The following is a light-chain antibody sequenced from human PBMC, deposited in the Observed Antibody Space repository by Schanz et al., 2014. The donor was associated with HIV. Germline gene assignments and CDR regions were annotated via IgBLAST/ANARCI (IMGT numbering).Light chain of an antibody. CDR2: EGS. Sequence: QSALTQPASVSGSPGQSITISCTGTSSDVGSYNLVSWYQHHPGKAPKLMIYEGSKRPSGVSNRFSGSKSGNTASLTNSDFQADDEADDYCCSYAGSFTWGLGGGTKLTVL. CDR1: SSDVGSYNL. V-gene: IGLV2-23*01. J-gene: IGLJ3*02. CDR3: CSYAGSFTWG.